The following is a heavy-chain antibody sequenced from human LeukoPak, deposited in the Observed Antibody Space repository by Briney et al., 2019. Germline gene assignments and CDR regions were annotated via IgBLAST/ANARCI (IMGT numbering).Heavy chain of an antibody. V-gene: IGHV3-48*03. Sequence: PGGSLRLSCAASGFTFSSYEMNWVRQAPGKGLEWVSYISSSGSTIYYADSVKGRFTISRDNAKNSLYLQINILRAEDTAGYYFARTKPIYYDSSGYSDCGGQGTLVTVPS. J-gene: IGHJ4*02. CDR3: ARTKPIYYDSSGYSDC. CDR2: ISSSGSTI. CDR1: GFTFSSYE. D-gene: IGHD3-22*01.